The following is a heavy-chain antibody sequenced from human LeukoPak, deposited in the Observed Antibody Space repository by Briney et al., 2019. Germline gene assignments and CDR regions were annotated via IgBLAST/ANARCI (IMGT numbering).Heavy chain of an antibody. CDR1: GFTFSTYS. D-gene: IGHD3-3*01. J-gene: IGHJ4*02. V-gene: IGHV3-48*04. Sequence: GGSLRLSCAASGFTFSTYSMNWVRQAPGKGLEWVSYISSSSNTIYYADSVKGRFTISRDNAKNSLYLQMNTLRPEDTAVYYCARERQNKDFWSGGDYWGQGTLVTVSS. CDR3: ARERQNKDFWSGGDY. CDR2: ISSSSNTI.